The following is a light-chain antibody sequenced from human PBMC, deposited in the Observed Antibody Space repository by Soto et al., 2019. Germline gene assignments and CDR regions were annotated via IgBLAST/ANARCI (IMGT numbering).Light chain of an antibody. J-gene: IGKJ4*01. CDR1: QTMNDS. CDR3: QQNYNTPLT. V-gene: IGKV1-39*01. Sequence: DIQMTQSPSSLSASVGDRVTITCRASQTMNDSFNWYQQKPGRVPKLLIYRTSRLQSGFPSRFSGSGSGTDFTLTISSLQPEDIAIYYCQQNYNTPLTFGGGTKVEIK. CDR2: RTS.